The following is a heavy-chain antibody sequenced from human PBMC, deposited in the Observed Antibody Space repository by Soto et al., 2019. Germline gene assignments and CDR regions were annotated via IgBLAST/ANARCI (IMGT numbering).Heavy chain of an antibody. J-gene: IGHJ4*02. CDR2: INQDGSEK. Sequence: GGSLRLSCAASGFTFSTYWMDWVRQTPGKGLEWVANINQDGSEKNYVDSVKGRFTIYRDNAKNSLYLQMGSLTAEDSALYYCSRSLDYWGQGTLVTVSS. CDR3: SRSLDY. V-gene: IGHV3-7*01. CDR1: GFTFSTYW.